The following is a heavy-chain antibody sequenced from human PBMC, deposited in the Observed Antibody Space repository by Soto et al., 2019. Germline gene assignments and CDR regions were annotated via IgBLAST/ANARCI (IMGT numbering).Heavy chain of an antibody. CDR3: ARRGSDSWRQWFDS. CDR2: IYYDGST. D-gene: IGHD6-13*01. V-gene: IGHV4-39*01. CDR1: GGSITSTIDY. Sequence: PSETLSLTCSVCGGSITSTIDYWGWIRKSPGKGLEWIGNIYYDGSTFYNPSLKSRVTISVDTSKRQFSLRVSSVTAAETAVYYCARRGSDSWRQWFDSGGPGTTGNV. J-gene: IGHJ5*01.